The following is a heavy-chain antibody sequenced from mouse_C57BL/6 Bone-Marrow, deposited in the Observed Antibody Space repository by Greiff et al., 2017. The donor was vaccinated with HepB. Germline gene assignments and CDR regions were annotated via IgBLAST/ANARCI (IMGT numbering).Heavy chain of an antibody. V-gene: IGHV1-81*01. CDR1: GYTFTSYG. D-gene: IGHD1-1*01. CDR3: ARRGPNYYGSSYGY. Sequence: QVQLQHSGAELARPGASVKLSCKASGYTFTSYGISWVKQRTGQGLEWIGEIYPRSGNTYYNEKFKGKATLTADKSSSTAYMELRSLTSEDSAVYFCARRGPNYYGSSYGYWGQGTTLTVSS. CDR2: IYPRSGNT. J-gene: IGHJ2*01.